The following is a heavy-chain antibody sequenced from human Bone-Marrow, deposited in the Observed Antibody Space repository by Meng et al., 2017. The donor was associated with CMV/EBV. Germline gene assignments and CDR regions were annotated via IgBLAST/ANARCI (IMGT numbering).Heavy chain of an antibody. CDR1: GFTFSNYA. J-gene: IGHJ3*02. Sequence: GESLKISCAASGFTFSNYAMSWVRQAPGKGLEWVSAISATSGSTYYADSVKGRFTISRDNSKNTLYLQVNSLRAEDTALYSCAKDRDSSWFGDLLNDAFDIWGQGTMVTVSS. CDR3: AKDRDSSWFGDLLNDAFDI. D-gene: IGHD3-10*01. CDR2: ISATSGST. V-gene: IGHV3-23*01.